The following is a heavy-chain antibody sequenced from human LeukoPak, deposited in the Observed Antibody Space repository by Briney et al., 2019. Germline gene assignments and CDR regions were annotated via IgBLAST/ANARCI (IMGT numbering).Heavy chain of an antibody. D-gene: IGHD1-1*01. CDR1: GYTFTSYY. J-gene: IGHJ3*02. CDR2: INPSGGST. CDR3: ARDPTGPTGAFDI. Sequence: ASEKLSCKASGYTFTSYYIHWVRQAPGQGLEWMGIINPSGGSTTYAQKFQGRVTMTRDTSTSTVYMELSSLRSEDTAVYYCARDPTGPTGAFDIWGQGTMVTVSS. V-gene: IGHV1-46*01.